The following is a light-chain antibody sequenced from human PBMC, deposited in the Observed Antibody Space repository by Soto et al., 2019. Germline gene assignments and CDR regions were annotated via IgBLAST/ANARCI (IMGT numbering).Light chain of an antibody. Sequence: DMVLTQSAGTVSLSPGERATLSCRASHIVSTTYLAWYQQKPGQAPRLLNHGSSSIDPGIPDRFSGSVSGTDFTLSISRLVPDDFAVYYCQQFGGSPMYTFGQGTKLESK. CDR1: HIVSTTY. V-gene: IGKV3-20*01. CDR3: QQFGGSPMYT. J-gene: IGKJ2*01. CDR2: GSS.